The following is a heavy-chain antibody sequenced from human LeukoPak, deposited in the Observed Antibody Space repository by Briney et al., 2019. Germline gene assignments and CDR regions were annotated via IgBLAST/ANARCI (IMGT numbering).Heavy chain of an antibody. D-gene: IGHD2-2*01. CDR3: ARDPSPAHYYYYYGMDV. CDR1: GGSISSYY. J-gene: IGHJ6*04. CDR2: IYYSGST. V-gene: IGHV4-59*01. Sequence: SETLSLTCTVSGGSISSYYWSWIRQPPGKGLEWIGDIYYSGSTNYNPSLKSRVTISVDTSKNQFSLKLSSVTAADTAVYYCARDPSPAHYYYYYGMDVWGKGTTVTVSS.